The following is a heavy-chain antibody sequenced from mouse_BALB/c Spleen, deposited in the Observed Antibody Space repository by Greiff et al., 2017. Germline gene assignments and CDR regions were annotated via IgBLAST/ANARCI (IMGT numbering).Heavy chain of an antibody. V-gene: IGHV3-8*02. CDR3: ARWAYGSSPWFAY. D-gene: IGHD1-1*01. CDR1: GDSITSGY. J-gene: IGHJ3*01. Sequence: VQLQQSGPSLVKPSQTLSLTCSVTGDSITSGYWNWIRKFPGNKLEYMGYISYSGSTYYNPSLKSRISITRDTSKNQYYLQLNSVTTEDTATYYCARWAYGSSPWFAYWGQGTLVTVSA. CDR2: ISYSGST.